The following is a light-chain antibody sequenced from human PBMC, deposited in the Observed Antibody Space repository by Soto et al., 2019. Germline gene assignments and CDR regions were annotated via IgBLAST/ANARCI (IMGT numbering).Light chain of an antibody. Sequence: EIVLTHSPATLSLSPGERTTIYCRASQSVSSYLAWYQQKPGQAPRLLIYDASNRATGIPARFRGSGSGTDFTLTISSLEPEDFAVYYCQQRSNWSWTFGQGTKVEIK. CDR2: DAS. J-gene: IGKJ1*01. V-gene: IGKV3-11*01. CDR1: QSVSSY. CDR3: QQRSNWSWT.